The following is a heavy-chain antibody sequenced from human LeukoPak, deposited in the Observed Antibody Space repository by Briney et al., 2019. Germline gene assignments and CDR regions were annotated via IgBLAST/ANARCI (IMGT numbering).Heavy chain of an antibody. Sequence: GGSLRLSCAASEFTFSSYGMHWVRQAPGKGLEWVTVISYDGSNKYYADSVKGRFTISRDNAKKSLYLQMNSLRAEDTAFYYCARIAATGTQDYWGQGILVTVSS. D-gene: IGHD6-13*01. CDR3: ARIAATGTQDY. CDR1: EFTFSSYG. V-gene: IGHV3-30*03. CDR2: ISYDGSNK. J-gene: IGHJ4*02.